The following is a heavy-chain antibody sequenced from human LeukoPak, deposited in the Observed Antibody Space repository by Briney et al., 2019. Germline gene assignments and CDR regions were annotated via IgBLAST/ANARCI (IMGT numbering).Heavy chain of an antibody. V-gene: IGHV4-59*01. CDR3: ASRSNIWRGYQDTLYYFDS. J-gene: IGHJ4*02. Sequence: SETLSLTFTVSGDSISSYYWSCIRQPPGKRLEWIGHIYYSGSTNYNPSLKSRVTISVDTSKNQFSLKLSSVTAADTAVYYCASRSNIWRGYQDTLYYFDSWGQGTLVTVSP. D-gene: IGHD3-3*01. CDR2: IYYSGST. CDR1: GDSISSYY.